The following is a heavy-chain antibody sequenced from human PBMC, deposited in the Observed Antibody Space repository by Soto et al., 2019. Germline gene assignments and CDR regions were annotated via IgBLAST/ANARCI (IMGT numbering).Heavy chain of an antibody. CDR3: AGDRCDAGRCYSEY. J-gene: IGHJ4*02. Sequence: DVQLVESGGGLVQPGGSLSLSCAASGFTFSTYDFHWVRQAPGKGLEWLSAIGPKFDTYYARSVAGRFTMSRDNARNSFFLHMDSLRAEDTALYYCAGDRCDAGRCYSEYWGQGTLVTVSS. CDR1: GFTFSTYD. D-gene: IGHD6-13*01. CDR2: IGPKFDT. V-gene: IGHV3-13*01.